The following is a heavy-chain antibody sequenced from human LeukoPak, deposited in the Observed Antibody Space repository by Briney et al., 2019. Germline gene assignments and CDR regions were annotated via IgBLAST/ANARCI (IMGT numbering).Heavy chain of an antibody. CDR1: GGSISCYY. CDR2: IYYSGST. V-gene: IGHV4-59*01. D-gene: IGHD4-23*01. J-gene: IGHJ3*02. Sequence: PSETLSLTCTVSGGSISCYYWSWIRQPPGKGLEWIGYIYYSGSTNYNPSLKSRVTISVDTSKNQFSLKLSSVTAADTAVYYCARGATPTVVTPLGHAFDIWGQGTMVTVSS. CDR3: ARGATPTVVTPLGHAFDI.